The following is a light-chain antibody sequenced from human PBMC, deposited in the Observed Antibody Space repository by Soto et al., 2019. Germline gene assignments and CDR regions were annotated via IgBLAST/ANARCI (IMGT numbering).Light chain of an antibody. Sequence: EIVLTQSPGTLSLSPGERATLSCRASQSVSSAYLAWSQRIPGQAPRLLSYGASSRATGIPDRFSGGGSGTDCTLTSGGLEPEDCAVYYFQQSGSSFYTVGQGTKLEIK. CDR2: GAS. J-gene: IGKJ2*01. CDR3: QQSGSSFYT. V-gene: IGKV3-20*01. CDR1: QSVSSAY.